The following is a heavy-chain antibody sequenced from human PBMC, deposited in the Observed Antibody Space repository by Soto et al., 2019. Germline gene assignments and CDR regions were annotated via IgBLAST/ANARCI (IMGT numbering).Heavy chain of an antibody. J-gene: IGHJ4*02. Sequence: TGGSLRLSCAASGFTFTMYSMNWVRHAPGKGLGWVSSISSTTNYIYYGDSMKGRFTISRDNAKNSLYLGMNSLRAEDTAVYYCARESEDLTSNFDYWGQGTLVTVSS. CDR1: GFTFTMYS. CDR2: ISSTTNYI. V-gene: IGHV3-21*06. CDR3: ARESEDLTSNFDY.